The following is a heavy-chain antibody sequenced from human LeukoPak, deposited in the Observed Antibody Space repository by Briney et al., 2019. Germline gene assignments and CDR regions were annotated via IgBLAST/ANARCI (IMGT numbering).Heavy chain of an antibody. CDR1: GFTFSSYS. CDR2: ISSSSSYI. CDR3: ARGIASSGGSCCDY. V-gene: IGHV3-21*01. J-gene: IGHJ4*02. D-gene: IGHD2-15*01. Sequence: GGSLRLSCAASGFTFSSYSMNCVRQAPGKGLEWVSSISSSSSYIYYADSVKGRFTISRDNAKNSLYLQMNSLRAEDTAVYYCARGIASSGGSCCDYWGQGTLVTVSS.